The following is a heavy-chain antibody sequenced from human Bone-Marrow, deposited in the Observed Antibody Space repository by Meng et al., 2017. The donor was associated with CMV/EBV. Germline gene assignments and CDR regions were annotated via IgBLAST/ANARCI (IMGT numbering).Heavy chain of an antibody. J-gene: IGHJ6*02. CDR2: IIPILGIA. V-gene: IGHV1-69*04. D-gene: IGHD2-2*01. CDR1: GGTLSSYT. Sequence: SVKVSCKASGGTLSSYTISWVRQAPGQGLEWMGRIIPILGIANYAQKFQGRVTITADKSTSTAYMELSSLRSEDTAVYYCAREAVVVPAYYYYYGMDVWGQGTTVTVSS. CDR3: AREAVVVPAYYYYYGMDV.